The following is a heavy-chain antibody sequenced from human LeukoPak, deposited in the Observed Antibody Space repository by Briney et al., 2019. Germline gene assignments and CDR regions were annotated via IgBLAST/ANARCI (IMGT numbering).Heavy chain of an antibody. CDR3: ARGESNMIFGLVIDY. D-gene: IGHD3/OR15-3a*01. CDR1: GFTFRNYA. CDR2: ISYDGTIK. V-gene: IGHV3-30*04. Sequence: PGGSLRLSYAASGFTFRNYAMHWVRQAPGKGLEWLTIISYDGTIKNYADSVKGRFTISRDNSKNTMYLQMNSLRPEDTALYFCARGESNMIFGLVIDYWGQGTQVSVSS. J-gene: IGHJ4*02.